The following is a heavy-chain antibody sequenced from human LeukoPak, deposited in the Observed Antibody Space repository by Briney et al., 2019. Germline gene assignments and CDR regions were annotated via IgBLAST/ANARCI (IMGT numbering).Heavy chain of an antibody. CDR1: GFTFSSDE. D-gene: IGHD2-21*01. Sequence: GGSLRLSCIGSGFTFSSDEMNWVRQAPGKGLEWVSYISIGGSSTYYADSVKGRFTIARDNAKNSLYLQMNSLRAEDTAVYYCARSPSLGDPIDYWGQGTLVTVSS. V-gene: IGHV3-48*03. CDR2: ISIGGSST. CDR3: ARSPSLGDPIDY. J-gene: IGHJ4*02.